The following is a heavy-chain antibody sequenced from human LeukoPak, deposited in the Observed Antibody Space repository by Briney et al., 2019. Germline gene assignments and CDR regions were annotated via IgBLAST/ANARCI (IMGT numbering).Heavy chain of an antibody. CDR2: MNPNSGNT. D-gene: IGHD3-22*01. Sequence: ASVKVSCKASGYTFTSYDINWVRQATGQGLEWMGWMNPNSGNTGYAQKFQGRVTITRNTSISTAYMELSSLRSEDTAVYYCARGVANYYDSSGYQNWGQGTLVTVSS. V-gene: IGHV1-8*03. CDR1: GYTFTSYD. J-gene: IGHJ4*02. CDR3: ARGVANYYDSSGYQN.